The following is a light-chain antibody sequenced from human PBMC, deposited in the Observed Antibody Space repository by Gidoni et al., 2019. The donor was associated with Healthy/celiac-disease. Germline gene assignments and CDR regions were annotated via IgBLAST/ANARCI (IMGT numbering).Light chain of an antibody. CDR2: AAS. V-gene: IGKV1-39*01. CDR1: QSISSY. Sequence: DIQMTQSPSSLSAYVGDRVTITCRASQSISSYLNWYQQKPGKAPKLLIYAASSLQSGVTSRFRGSGSGTDFTLTISRLQPEDSATYYCQQSYSPSTFGQGTRLEIK. J-gene: IGKJ5*01. CDR3: QQSYSPST.